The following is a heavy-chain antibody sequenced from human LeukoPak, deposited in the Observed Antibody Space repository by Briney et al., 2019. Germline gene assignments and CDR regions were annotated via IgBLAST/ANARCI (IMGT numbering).Heavy chain of an antibody. J-gene: IGHJ4*01. Sequence: PSETLSLTCTVSGDFISSYYWSWIRQPAGKGLEWVGRIFTTGSTTYNPSLKSRLSMSVDVSKNQLSLGLNSVTAADTGVYYCARARRMVRGSWMFDFWGHGILVTVSS. V-gene: IGHV4-4*07. CDR1: GDFISSYY. CDR3: ARARRMVRGSWMFDF. D-gene: IGHD3-10*01. CDR2: IFTTGST.